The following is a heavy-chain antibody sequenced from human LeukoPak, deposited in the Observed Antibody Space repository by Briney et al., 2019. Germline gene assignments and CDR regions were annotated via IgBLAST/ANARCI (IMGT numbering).Heavy chain of an antibody. CDR2: IYHSGST. Sequence: SETLSLTCAVSGGSISSNNWWSWVRQPPGKGLEWIGEIYHSGSTNYNPSLKSRVTISVDKSKNQFSLKLSSVTAADTAVYYCASGHYYGSGSSLDYWGQGTLVTVS. V-gene: IGHV4-4*02. CDR3: ASGHYYGSGSSLDY. CDR1: GGSISSNNW. D-gene: IGHD3-10*01. J-gene: IGHJ4*02.